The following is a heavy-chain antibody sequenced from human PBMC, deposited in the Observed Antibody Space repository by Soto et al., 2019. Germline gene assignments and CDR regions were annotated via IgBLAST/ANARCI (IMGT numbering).Heavy chain of an antibody. D-gene: IGHD3-3*02. CDR3: ARHSLALRKNNWFDP. CDR1: GDSIISSDFY. Sequence: PSDTLSLNCTVSGDSIISSDFYWCWVRQPPGKGLEWIGSIFYLGSSYYNPSLKSRVTMSVDTSKNQFSLRLRSVTAADTALYFCARHSLALRKNNWFDPWGQGIMVTVSS. J-gene: IGHJ5*02. V-gene: IGHV4-39*01. CDR2: IFYLGSS.